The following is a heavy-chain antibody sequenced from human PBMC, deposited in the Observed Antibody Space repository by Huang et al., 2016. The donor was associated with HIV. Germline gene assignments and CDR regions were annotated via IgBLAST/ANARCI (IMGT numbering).Heavy chain of an antibody. D-gene: IGHD3-10*01. V-gene: IGHV5-51*01. CDR1: GYSFTSHW. Sequence: EVLLVKSGAEVKKPGESLKISCKGSGYSFTSHWIAWVRQMPGKGLGWMGIIYPGDSDTRYSPSFQGLVTISADKSINTAYLQWSSLKASDTAMYYCARRPDYHGMDVWGQGTTVIVSS. CDR2: IYPGDSDT. CDR3: ARRPDYHGMDV. J-gene: IGHJ6*02.